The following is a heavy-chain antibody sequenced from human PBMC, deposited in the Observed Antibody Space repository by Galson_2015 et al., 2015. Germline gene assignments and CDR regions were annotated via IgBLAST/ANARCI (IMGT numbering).Heavy chain of an antibody. CDR1: GFTFSSYA. CDR3: ASPYDSSGYYY. CDR2: ISYDGSNK. V-gene: IGHV3-30-3*01. D-gene: IGHD3-22*01. J-gene: IGHJ4*02. Sequence: SLRLSCAASGFTFSSYAMHWVRQAPGKGLEWVAVISYDGSNKYYADSVKGRFTISRDNSKNTLYLQMNSLRAEDTAVYYCASPYDSSGYYYWGQGTLVTVSS.